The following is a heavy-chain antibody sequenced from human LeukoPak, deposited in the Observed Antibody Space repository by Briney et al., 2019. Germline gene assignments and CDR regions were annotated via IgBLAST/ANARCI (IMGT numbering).Heavy chain of an antibody. CDR2: ISSSGGST. CDR1: GFTFSSYA. V-gene: IGHV3-23*01. J-gene: IGHJ4*02. Sequence: GGSLRLSCAASGFTFSSYAMSWVRQAPGKGLEWVSGISSSGGSTYYADSVKGRFTISRDNSKNTLHLQMNSLRAEDTAVLYCAKGYCSTSRCYLNPFDYWGQGTLVAVSS. CDR3: AKGYCSTSRCYLNPFDY. D-gene: IGHD2-2*01.